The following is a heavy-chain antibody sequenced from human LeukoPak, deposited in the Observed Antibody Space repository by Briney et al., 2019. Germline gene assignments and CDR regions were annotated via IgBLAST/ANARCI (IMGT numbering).Heavy chain of an antibody. CDR3: ARSSYSSSSSV. D-gene: IGHD6-6*01. Sequence: GGSLRLSCAASGFTFSSYAMSWVRQAPGKGLEWVSAISGSGGSTYYAASVKGRFTISRDNSKNTLYLQINSLRAEDTAVYYCARSSYSSSSSVWGQGTMVTVSS. J-gene: IGHJ3*01. V-gene: IGHV3-23*01. CDR2: ISGSGGST. CDR1: GFTFSSYA.